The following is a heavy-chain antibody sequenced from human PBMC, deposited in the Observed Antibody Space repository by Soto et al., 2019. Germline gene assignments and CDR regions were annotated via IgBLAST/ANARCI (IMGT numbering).Heavy chain of an antibody. CDR2: IYHSGST. CDR1: GGSISSGGYS. Sequence: PSETLSLTCAVSGGSISSGGYSWSWIRQPPGKGLEWIGYIYHSGSTYYNPSLKSRVTISVDRSKNQFSLKLSSVTAADTAVYYCASLHSYYGMDVWGQGTTVTVSS. J-gene: IGHJ6*02. CDR3: ASLHSYYGMDV. D-gene: IGHD4-4*01. V-gene: IGHV4-30-2*01.